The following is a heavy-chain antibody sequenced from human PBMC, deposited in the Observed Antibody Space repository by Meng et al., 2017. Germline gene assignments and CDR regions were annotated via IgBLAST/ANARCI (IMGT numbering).Heavy chain of an antibody. CDR1: GGSGGRCNYY. Sequence: QVPPPVPGPGLGRASDTPSLPCAVSGGSGGRCNYYWMWIRQPPGKGLEWIGYIVYSGSTTYNPSLKTRVTISVDTSKNQFSLKLTSVTAADTAVYFCARDVGGDYETLFDYWGQGTLVTVSS. J-gene: IGHJ4*02. CDR3: ARDVGGDYETLFDY. CDR2: IVYSGST. V-gene: IGHV4-61*01. D-gene: IGHD4-17*01.